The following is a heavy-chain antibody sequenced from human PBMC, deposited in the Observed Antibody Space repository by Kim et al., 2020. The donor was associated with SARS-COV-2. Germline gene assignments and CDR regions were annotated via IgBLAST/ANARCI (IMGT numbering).Heavy chain of an antibody. Sequence: GGSLRLSCAASGFTFDDYAMHWVRQAPGKGLEWVSGISWNSGSIGYADSVKGRFTISRDNAKNSLYLQMNSLRAEDTALYYCAKEEEQGTYYYYYGMDVWGQGTTVTVSS. V-gene: IGHV3-9*01. D-gene: IGHD1-1*01. CDR2: ISWNSGSI. CDR3: AKEEEQGTYYYYYGMDV. J-gene: IGHJ6*02. CDR1: GFTFDDYA.